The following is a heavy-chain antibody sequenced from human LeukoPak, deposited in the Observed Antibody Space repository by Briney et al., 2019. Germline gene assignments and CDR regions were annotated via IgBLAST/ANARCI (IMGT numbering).Heavy chain of an antibody. CDR1: GFTFSSYA. CDR3: AKEGRVGASVYFQD. CDR2: ISGSGTST. D-gene: IGHD1-26*01. V-gene: IGHV3-23*01. J-gene: IGHJ1*01. Sequence: PGGSLRLSCAAPGFTFSSYAMSWVRQAPGKGPEWVSGISGSGTSTHADSVKGRFTISRDNSKNTLYLQMNSLRAEDTAVYYCAKEGRVGASVYFQDWGQGTLVTVSS.